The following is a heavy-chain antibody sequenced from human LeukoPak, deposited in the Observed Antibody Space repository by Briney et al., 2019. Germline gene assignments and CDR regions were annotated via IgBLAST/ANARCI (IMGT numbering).Heavy chain of an antibody. V-gene: IGHV3-74*01. CDR1: GFTFSSHW. Sequence: GGSLRLSCAASGFTFSSHWMHWVRQAPGEGLVWVSRVYNDGSTTNYADSVKGRFTISRDNAKNTLYLQMNSLRAEDMAVYYCAKMSIAGSLDDYWGQGTLVTVSS. D-gene: IGHD6-6*01. CDR3: AKMSIAGSLDDY. CDR2: VYNDGSTT. J-gene: IGHJ4*02.